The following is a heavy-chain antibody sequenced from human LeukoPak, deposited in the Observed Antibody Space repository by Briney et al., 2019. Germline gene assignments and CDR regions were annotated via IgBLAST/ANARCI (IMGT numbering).Heavy chain of an antibody. CDR2: IIGSGGST. D-gene: IGHD5-24*01. V-gene: IGHV3-23*01. CDR3: AKAGDKMATNPYYFDY. J-gene: IGHJ4*02. CDR1: GFTFSSYA. Sequence: GGSLRLSCVASGFTFSSYAMSWVRQAPGKGLEWVSGIIGSGGSTYYADSVKGRFTISRDNSKNTLYLQMNSLRADDTALYYCAKAGDKMATNPYYFDYWGQGTLVTVSS.